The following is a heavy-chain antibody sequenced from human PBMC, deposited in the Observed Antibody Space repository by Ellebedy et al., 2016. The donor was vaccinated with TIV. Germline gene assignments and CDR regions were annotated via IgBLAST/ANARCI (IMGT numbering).Heavy chain of an antibody. CDR3: AKDGSSYDFWSGYYSIAVDY. J-gene: IGHJ4*02. D-gene: IGHD3-3*01. CDR1: GFTFSSYA. CDR2: ISGSGDST. Sequence: GESLKISXAASGFTFSSYAMSWVRQAPGKGLEWVSAISGSGDSTYYADSVKGRFTISRDNSKNTLYLQMNSLRAEDTAVYYCAKDGSSYDFWSGYYSIAVDYWGQGTLVTVSS. V-gene: IGHV3-23*01.